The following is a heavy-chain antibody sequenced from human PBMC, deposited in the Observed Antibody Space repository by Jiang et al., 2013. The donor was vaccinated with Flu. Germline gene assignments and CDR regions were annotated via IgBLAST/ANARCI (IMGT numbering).Heavy chain of an antibody. CDR3: ARELTDAYYFDY. V-gene: IGHV6-1*01. CDR2: IYYRSNWYD. Sequence: QTLSLTCAISGDSVSSNSAAWSWIRQSPSRGLEWLGRIYYRSNWYDTYAVSVKGRILISPDTAKNQFSLHLNSVTPEDTALYYCARELTDAYYFDYWGQGTLVTVSS. J-gene: IGHJ4*02. CDR1: GDSVSSNSAA. D-gene: IGHD2-21*02.